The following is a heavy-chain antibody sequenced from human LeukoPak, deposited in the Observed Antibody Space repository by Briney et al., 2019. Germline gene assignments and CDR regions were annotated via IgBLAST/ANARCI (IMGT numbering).Heavy chain of an antibody. Sequence: SETLSLTCTVSGGSISSYYWSWIRQPPGKGLGWIGYIYYSGSTNYNPSLKSRVTISVDTSKNQFSLKLSSVTAADTAVYYCASVDPLNGSYFDYWGQGTLVTVSS. CDR2: IYYSGST. J-gene: IGHJ4*02. CDR3: ASVDPLNGSYFDY. D-gene: IGHD3/OR15-3a*01. CDR1: GGSISSYY. V-gene: IGHV4-59*01.